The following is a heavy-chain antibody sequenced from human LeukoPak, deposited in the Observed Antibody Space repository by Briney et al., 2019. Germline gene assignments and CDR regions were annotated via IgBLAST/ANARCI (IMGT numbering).Heavy chain of an antibody. Sequence: GESLKISCKGSGYSFTSCWIGWVRQMPGKGLEWMGIIYPGDSDTRYSLSFQGQVTISADKSISTAYLQWSSLKASDTAMYYCARLPQLLYMGVFDYWGQGTLVTVSS. J-gene: IGHJ4*02. V-gene: IGHV5-51*01. D-gene: IGHD2-2*02. CDR3: ARLPQLLYMGVFDY. CDR1: GYSFTSCW. CDR2: IYPGDSDT.